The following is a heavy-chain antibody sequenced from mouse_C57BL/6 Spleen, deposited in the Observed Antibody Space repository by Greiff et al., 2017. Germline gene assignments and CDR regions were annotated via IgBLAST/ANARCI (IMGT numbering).Heavy chain of an antibody. CDR2: ISYDGSN. V-gene: IGHV3-6*01. D-gene: IGHD2-3*01. Sequence: EVKLQESGPGLVKPSQSLSLTCSVTGYSITSGYYWNWIRQFPGNKLEWMGYISYDGSNNYNPSLKNRISITRDTSKNQFFLKLNSVTTEDTATYYCARAGVYDGYYDYAMDYWGQGTSVTVSS. CDR1: GYSITSGYY. J-gene: IGHJ4*01. CDR3: ARAGVYDGYYDYAMDY.